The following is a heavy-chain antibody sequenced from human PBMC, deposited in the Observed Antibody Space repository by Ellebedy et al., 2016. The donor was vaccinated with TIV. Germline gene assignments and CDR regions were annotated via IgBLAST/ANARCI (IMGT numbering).Heavy chain of an antibody. CDR2: INPNSGGT. V-gene: IGHV1-2*04. J-gene: IGHJ5*02. Sequence: ASVKVSXXASGYTFTGYYMHWVRQAPGQGLEWMGWINPNSGGTNYAQKFQGWVTMTRDTSISTAYMELSSLRSEDTAVYYCAIHWGVMPLDPWGQGTLVTVSS. CDR1: GYTFTGYY. CDR3: AIHWGVMPLDP. D-gene: IGHD7-27*01.